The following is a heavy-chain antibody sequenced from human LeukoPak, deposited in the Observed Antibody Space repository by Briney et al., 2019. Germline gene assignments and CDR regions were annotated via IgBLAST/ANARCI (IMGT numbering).Heavy chain of an antibody. CDR2: ISGSGGST. D-gene: IGHD6-19*01. V-gene: IGHV3-23*01. CDR3: ARGPGLAVTGTD. Sequence: GGSLRLSCAASGFTFSSYGMSWVRQAPGEGLEWVSAISGSGGSTYYADSVKGRFTISRDNSKNTLYLQMNSLRAEDTAVYYCARGPGLAVTGTDWGQGTLVTVSS. CDR1: GFTFSSYG. J-gene: IGHJ4*02.